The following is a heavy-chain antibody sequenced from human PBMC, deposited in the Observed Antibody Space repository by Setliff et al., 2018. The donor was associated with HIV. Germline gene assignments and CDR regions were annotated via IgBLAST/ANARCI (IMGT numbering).Heavy chain of an antibody. J-gene: IGHJ6*03. CDR3: ARGRYDYIWGDHRDYYYYYMDV. CDR1: GFTVTNNY. D-gene: IGHD3-16*01. V-gene: IGHV3-53*01. CDR2: IYSGGGT. Sequence: PGGSLRLSCAASGFTVTNNYMTWVRQAPGKGLEWVSLIYSGGGTVYADSVKGRFIISRDNSKNNLYLQMNSLKIADTAVYYCARGRYDYIWGDHRDYYYYYMDVWGKGTTVTVSS.